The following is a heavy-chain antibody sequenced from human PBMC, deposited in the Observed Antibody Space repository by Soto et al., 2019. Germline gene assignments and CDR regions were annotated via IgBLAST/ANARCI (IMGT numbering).Heavy chain of an antibody. Sequence: ETLSLTCAVYGGSFSAYYWAWIRQSPGKGLEWIGEIDHSGSTNFNPSLKSRVIISVDTSKNQFSLKLTSVTAADTAVYYCARTNRRRVLFDYYYYGMDVWGQGATVTVSS. CDR2: IDHSGST. CDR1: GGSFSAYY. CDR3: ARTNRRRVLFDYYYYGMDV. V-gene: IGHV4-34*01. J-gene: IGHJ6*02. D-gene: IGHD2-8*01.